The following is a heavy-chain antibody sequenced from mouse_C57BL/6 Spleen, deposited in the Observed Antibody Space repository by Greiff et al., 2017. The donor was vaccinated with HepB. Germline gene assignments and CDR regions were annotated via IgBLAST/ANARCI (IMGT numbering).Heavy chain of an antibody. D-gene: IGHD1-2*01. CDR3: ARKNYYGDGYFDY. V-gene: IGHV5-17*01. Sequence: EVQLVESGGGLVKPGGSLKLSCAASGFTFSDYGMHWVRQAPEKGLEWVAYISSGSSTIYYADTVKGRFTIARDNAKNTLFLQMTSLRSEDTAMYYCARKNYYGDGYFDYWGQGTTLTVSS. CDR1: GFTFSDYG. J-gene: IGHJ2*01. CDR2: ISSGSSTI.